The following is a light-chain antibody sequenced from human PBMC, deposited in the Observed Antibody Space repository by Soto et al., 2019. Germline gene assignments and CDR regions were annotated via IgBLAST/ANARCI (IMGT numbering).Light chain of an antibody. J-gene: IGKJ5*01. CDR2: AAS. CDR1: QGIRDE. Sequence: AIQMTQSPSSLSASVGDRVTITFRVSQGIRDELGWYQQKAGKAPNLLISAASRLQSGVPSRFSGRGSGTDFTLTISSLQSEDFAVYYCQQYNNWPPITFGQGTRLEI. V-gene: IGKV1-6*01. CDR3: QQYNNWPPIT.